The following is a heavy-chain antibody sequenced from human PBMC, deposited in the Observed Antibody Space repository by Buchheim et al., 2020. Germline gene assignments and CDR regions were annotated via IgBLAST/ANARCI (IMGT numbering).Heavy chain of an antibody. CDR3: ARYQYSSSWYWGGFDY. J-gene: IGHJ4*02. D-gene: IGHD6-13*01. V-gene: IGHV4-59*01. CDR2: IYYSGST. Sequence: QVQLQESGPGLVKPSETLSLTCTVSGGSISSYYWSWIRQPPGKGLEWIGYIYYSGSTNYNPSLKSRVTISVDTSKNQFSLKLSSVTAADTAVYYCARYQYSSSWYWGGFDYWGQGAL. CDR1: GGSISSYY.